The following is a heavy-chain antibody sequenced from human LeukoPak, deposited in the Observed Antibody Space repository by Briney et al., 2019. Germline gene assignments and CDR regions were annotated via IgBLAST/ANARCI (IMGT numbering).Heavy chain of an antibody. V-gene: IGHV1-24*01. CDR1: GYTLTELS. D-gene: IGHD3-10*01. CDR3: ASLRGVAFDY. CDR2: FYPEDGET. Sequence: VASVTVSCKVSGYTLTELSMHWVRQAPGKGVEWMGGFYPEDGETIYAQKFQGRVTMTEDTSTDTAYMELSSLRSEDTAVYYCASLRGVAFDYWGQGTLVTVSS. J-gene: IGHJ4*02.